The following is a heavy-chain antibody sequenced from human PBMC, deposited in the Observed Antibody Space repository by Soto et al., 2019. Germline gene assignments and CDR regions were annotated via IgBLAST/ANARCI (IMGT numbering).Heavy chain of an antibody. D-gene: IGHD4-17*01. V-gene: IGHV4-59*08. CDR2: IYYSGST. CDR1: GGSISSYY. CDR3: ARVTVTSEDYYYYYMDV. J-gene: IGHJ6*03. Sequence: PSETLSLTCTVSGGSISSYYWSWIRQPPGKGLEWIGYIYYSGSTNYNPSLKSRVTISVDTSKNQFSLKLSSVTAADTAVYYCARVTVTSEDYYYYYMDVWGKGTTVTVSS.